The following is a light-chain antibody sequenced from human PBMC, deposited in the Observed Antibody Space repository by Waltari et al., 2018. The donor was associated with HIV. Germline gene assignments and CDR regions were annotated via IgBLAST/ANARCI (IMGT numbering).Light chain of an antibody. CDR2: EDF. Sequence: SYELTQPPPMSVSPGQTANFTCSGANLGAQYTCWYQHKSGQAPVLVIYEDFKRPAGIPERFSGSNSGNTATLTISGTLAMDEADYFCQAWASNTVVFGGGTKLTVL. CDR3: QAWASNTVV. CDR1: NLGAQY. V-gene: IGLV3-1*01. J-gene: IGLJ3*02.